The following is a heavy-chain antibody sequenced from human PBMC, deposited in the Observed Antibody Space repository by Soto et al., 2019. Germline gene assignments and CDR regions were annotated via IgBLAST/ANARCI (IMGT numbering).Heavy chain of an antibody. D-gene: IGHD3-22*01. J-gene: IGHJ4*02. CDR3: ARGPTDYYDNSGDYFLDY. CDR2: ISTYNGNT. Sequence: QVQLVQSGAEVKKPGASVKVSCKASGYTFTTYGMSWVRQAPGQGLDWMGWISTYNGNTKYADRLQGRVTMTTDTTTSTAYMELRSLRSDETAVYYCARGPTDYYDNSGDYFLDYWGQGTLVTVSS. V-gene: IGHV1-18*01. CDR1: GYTFTTYG.